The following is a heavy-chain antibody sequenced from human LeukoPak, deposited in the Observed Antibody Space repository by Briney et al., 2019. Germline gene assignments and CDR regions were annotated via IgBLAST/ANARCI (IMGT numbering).Heavy chain of an antibody. J-gene: IGHJ4*02. D-gene: IGHD3-22*01. CDR3: ATSVYNYYDSSGYYYFDY. CDR2: FDPEDGET. V-gene: IGHV1-24*01. CDR1: GHTLTELS. Sequence: ASVKVSCKVSGHTLTELSMHWVRQAPGKGLEWMGGFDPEDGETIYAQKFQGRVTMTEDTSTDTAYMELSSLRSEDTAVYYCATSVYNYYDSSGYYYFDYWGQGTLVTVSS.